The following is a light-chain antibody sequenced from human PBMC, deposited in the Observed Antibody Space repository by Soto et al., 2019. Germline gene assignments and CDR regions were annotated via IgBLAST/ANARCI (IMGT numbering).Light chain of an antibody. Sequence: QSVLTQPPSVSAAPGQTVTISCSGSSSNIGNNYVSWYQQLPGTAPKLLIYDSNKRPSGIPDRFSGSKSGTSGTLGITGLQTGDEADYYCGTWDSSLSAVVFGGGTKLTVL. CDR2: DSN. CDR1: SSNIGNNY. J-gene: IGLJ2*01. V-gene: IGLV1-51*01. CDR3: GTWDSSLSAVV.